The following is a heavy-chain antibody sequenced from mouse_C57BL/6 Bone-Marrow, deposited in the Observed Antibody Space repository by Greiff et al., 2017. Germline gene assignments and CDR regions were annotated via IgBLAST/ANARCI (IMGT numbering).Heavy chain of an antibody. Sequence: DVKLVESGGDLVKPGGSLKLSCAASGFTFSSYGMSWVRQTPDKRLEWVATISSGGSYTYYPDSVKGRFTISRDNAKNTLYLQMSSLKSEDTAMYDCARLDSSGYLDFWGRGTTLTVSS. V-gene: IGHV5-6*02. CDR2: ISSGGSYT. CDR1: GFTFSSYG. D-gene: IGHD3-2*02. CDR3: ARLDSSGYLDF. J-gene: IGHJ2*01.